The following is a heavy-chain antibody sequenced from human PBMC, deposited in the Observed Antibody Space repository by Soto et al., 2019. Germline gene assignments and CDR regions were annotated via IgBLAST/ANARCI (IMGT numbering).Heavy chain of an antibody. CDR3: ARGGYYDSSGYYSDY. CDR1: GGSISSYY. J-gene: IGHJ4*02. CDR2: IYYSGST. D-gene: IGHD3-22*01. Sequence: SETLSLTCTVSGGSISSYYWSWIRQPPGKGLEWIGYIYYSGSTNYNPSLKSRVTISVDKSKNQFSLKLSSVTAADTAVYYCARGGYYDSSGYYSDYWGQGTLVTVSS. V-gene: IGHV4-59*01.